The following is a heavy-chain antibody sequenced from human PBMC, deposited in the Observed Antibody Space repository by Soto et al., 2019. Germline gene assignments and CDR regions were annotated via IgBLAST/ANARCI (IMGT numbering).Heavy chain of an antibody. CDR2: ISSTSSYI. V-gene: IGHV3-21*06. D-gene: IGHD2-21*02. CDR3: VRDGRLQLQGEFFDH. Sequence: PGGSLRLSCAASGFSFSSHSMNWVRQAPGRGLEWVSSISSTSSYIHHAASVKGRVTISGDNAKSSLYLQLDGLRVDDTAVYYCVRDGRLQLQGEFFDHWGQGILVTVSS. J-gene: IGHJ5*02. CDR1: GFSFSSHS.